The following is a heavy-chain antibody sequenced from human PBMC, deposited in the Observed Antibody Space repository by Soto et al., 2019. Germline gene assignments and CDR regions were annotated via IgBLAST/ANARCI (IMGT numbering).Heavy chain of an antibody. CDR3: AKDPFEYSATYPGH. D-gene: IGHD1-26*01. CDR2: IAHDGSNT. CDR1: GFSFSSFG. J-gene: IGHJ4*02. Sequence: GGSLRLSCVGSGFSFSSFGMNWVRQAPGKGPEWVALIAHDGSNTDYIDSVKGRFTISRDNFMNTLYLQMDSLRPEDTGVYYCAKDPFEYSATYPGHWGQGTLVTVSS. V-gene: IGHV3-30*18.